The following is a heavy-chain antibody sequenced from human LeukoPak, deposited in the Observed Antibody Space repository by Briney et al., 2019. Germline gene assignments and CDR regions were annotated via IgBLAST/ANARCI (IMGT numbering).Heavy chain of an antibody. CDR1: GGSISSSSYY. V-gene: IGHV4-39*01. CDR2: ICYSGST. D-gene: IGHD1-26*01. CDR3: ARQQWELPSTLN. Sequence: SETLSLTCTVSGGSISSSSYYWGWIRQPPGKGLEWIGSICYSGSTYYNPSLKSRVTISVDTSKNQFSLKLTSVTAADTAVYYCARQQWELPSTLNWGQGTLVTVSS. J-gene: IGHJ4*02.